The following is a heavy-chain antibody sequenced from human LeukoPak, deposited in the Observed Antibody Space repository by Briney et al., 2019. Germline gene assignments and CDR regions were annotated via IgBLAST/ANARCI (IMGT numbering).Heavy chain of an antibody. CDR1: GFSFGDTW. J-gene: IGHJ4*02. Sequence: GGSLRLSCVGSGFSFGDTWMTWVRQAPGKGLEWVGRIKNKLRGETTDYAAAVKGRFVISRDDSKKALFLQMNGLRPEDTAVYYCSTGLGQTDNDYFGQGTLVTVSS. V-gene: IGHV3-15*01. CDR3: STGLGQTDNDY. CDR2: IKNKLRGETT. D-gene: IGHD1-26*01.